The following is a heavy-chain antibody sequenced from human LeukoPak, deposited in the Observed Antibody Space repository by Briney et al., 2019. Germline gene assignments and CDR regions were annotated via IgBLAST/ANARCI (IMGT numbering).Heavy chain of an antibody. CDR2: ISAYNGNT. D-gene: IGHD3-10*01. CDR1: GYTFTSYG. J-gene: IGHJ3*02. CDR3: ARLLYGSGTQHKSHAFDI. V-gene: IGHV1-18*01. Sequence: GASVKVSCKASGYTFTSYGISWVRQAPGQGLEWMGWISAYNGNTNYAQKLQGRVTMTTDTSTSTAYMELRSLRSDDTAVYYCARLLYGSGTQHKSHAFDIWGQGTMVTVSS.